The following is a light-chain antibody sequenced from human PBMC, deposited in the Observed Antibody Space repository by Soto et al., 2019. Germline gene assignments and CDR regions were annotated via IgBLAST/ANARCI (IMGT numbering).Light chain of an antibody. CDR2: EVN. CDR3: SSYAGSNNVI. Sequence: QSALTQPPSASGSPGQSVTISCTGVSTDVGGYNYVSWYQQHPDKAPKLMIYEVNKRPSGVPDRFSGSKSGNTASLTVSGIQSEDEADYYCSSYAGSNNVIFGGGTKVTVL. CDR1: STDVGGYNY. V-gene: IGLV2-8*01. J-gene: IGLJ2*01.